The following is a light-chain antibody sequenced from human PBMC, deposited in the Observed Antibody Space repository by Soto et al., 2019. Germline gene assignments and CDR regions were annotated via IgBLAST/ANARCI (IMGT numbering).Light chain of an antibody. CDR2: DVI. J-gene: IGLJ1*01. CDR3: CSYAGSYTHV. CDR1: SSDVGGYNF. V-gene: IGLV2-11*01. Sequence: QSALTQPRSVSGSPGQSVTISCTGTSSDVGGYNFVSWFQQHPGKAPKLIIYDVIKRPSGVPHRFSGSKSGNTASLTISGLQAEDEADYFCCSYAGSYTHVFGTGTKVTV.